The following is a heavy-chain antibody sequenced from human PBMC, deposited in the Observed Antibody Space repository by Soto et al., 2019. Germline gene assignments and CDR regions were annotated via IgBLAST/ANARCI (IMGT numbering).Heavy chain of an antibody. Sequence: QVQLVQSGAEVKKPGSSVKVSCKASGGTFSSYGISWVRQAPGQGLEWMGGIIPIFGTTNYAQNFQGRVTITADEATRTAYMELNSLRSEDWVVYYCARGDKDTLNYYYHGMDASGKGTTGTVSS. V-gene: IGHV1-69*12. CDR1: GGTFSSYG. D-gene: IGHD5-18*01. CDR2: IIPIFGTT. J-gene: IGHJ6*04. CDR3: ARGDKDTLNYYYHGMDA.